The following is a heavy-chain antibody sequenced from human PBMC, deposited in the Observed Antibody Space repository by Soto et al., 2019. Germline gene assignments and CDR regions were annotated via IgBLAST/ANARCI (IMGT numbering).Heavy chain of an antibody. J-gene: IGHJ6*02. Sequence: GGSLRLSCFASGFTFSDYSMTWVRHVPGRGLEWVASLDGAGGSTYYADSVRGRFTISRDNSQNTLFLQMKRLTVDDTAIYYCAAPRDEYGSGVSWFTYGMDIWGQGTTVNVS. CDR3: AAPRDEYGSGVSWFTYGMDI. CDR2: LDGAGGST. CDR1: GFTFSDYS. D-gene: IGHD3-10*01. V-gene: IGHV3-23*01.